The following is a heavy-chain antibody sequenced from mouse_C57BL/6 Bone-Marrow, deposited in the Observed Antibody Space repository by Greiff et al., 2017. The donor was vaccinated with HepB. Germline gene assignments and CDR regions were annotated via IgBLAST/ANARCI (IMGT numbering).Heavy chain of an antibody. CDR1: GYTFTEYT. D-gene: IGHD1-1*01. CDR3: ARHEDYYGSRGYAMDY. V-gene: IGHV1-62-2*01. CDR2: FYPRSGSI. Sequence: VQLQQSGAELVKPGASVKLSCKASGYTFTEYTIHWVKQRSGQGLEWIGWFYPRSGSIKYNEKFKDKATLTADKSSSTVYMELSRLTSEDSAVYFCARHEDYYGSRGYAMDYWGQGTSVTVSS. J-gene: IGHJ4*01.